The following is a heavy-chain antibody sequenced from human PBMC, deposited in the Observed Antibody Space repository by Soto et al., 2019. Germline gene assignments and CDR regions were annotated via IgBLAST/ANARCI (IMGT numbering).Heavy chain of an antibody. D-gene: IGHD1-7*01. V-gene: IGHV3-21*01. CDR2: ISSSSSYI. J-gene: IGHJ3*02. CDR3: ARGVRLELLDAFDI. Sequence: GGSLRLSCAASGFTFSSYSMNWVRQAPGKGLEWVSSISSSSSYIYYADSVKGRFTISRDNAKNSLYLQMNSLRAEDTAVYYCARGVRLELLDAFDIWGQGTMVTVSS. CDR1: GFTFSSYS.